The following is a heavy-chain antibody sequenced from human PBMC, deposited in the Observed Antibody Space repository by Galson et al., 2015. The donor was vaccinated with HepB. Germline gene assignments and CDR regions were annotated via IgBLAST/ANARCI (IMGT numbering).Heavy chain of an antibody. CDR3: ARHNWNDPYYYGMDV. V-gene: IGHV5-51*01. D-gene: IGHD1-20*01. J-gene: IGHJ6*02. Sequence: QSGAEMKKPGESLKISCKGSGYRFSNYWIGWVRQMPGNDPEWMGIVYPGDSETRYSPSFQGQVTMSVDKSINTAYLQWSSLKASDTAIYYCARHNWNDPYYYGMDVWGQGTTVTVSS. CDR1: GYRFSNYW. CDR2: VYPGDSET.